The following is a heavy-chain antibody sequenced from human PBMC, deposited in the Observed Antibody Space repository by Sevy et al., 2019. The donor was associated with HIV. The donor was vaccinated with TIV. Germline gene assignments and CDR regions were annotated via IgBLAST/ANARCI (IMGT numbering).Heavy chain of an antibody. CDR2: IWYDGSNK. CDR3: ARENIAVAGIGYYFDH. CDR1: GFTFTKYG. Sequence: GGSLRLSCAASGFTFTKYGLHWVRQAPGKGLEWVAVIWYDGSNKEYVDSVKGRFTISRDNSKDTLYLQMNSLRAEDTAVYYCARENIAVAGIGYYFDHWGQGTLVTVSS. J-gene: IGHJ4*02. D-gene: IGHD6-19*01. V-gene: IGHV3-33*01.